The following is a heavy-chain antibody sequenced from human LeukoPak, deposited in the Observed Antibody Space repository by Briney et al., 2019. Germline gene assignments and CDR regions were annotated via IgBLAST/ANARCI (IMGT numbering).Heavy chain of an antibody. CDR3: ARAYKDRSLAGKKEFFQH. CDR2: ISWNSGTI. CDR1: GFTFDNYA. J-gene: IGHJ1*01. D-gene: IGHD6-19*01. Sequence: GGSLRLSCAASGFTFDNYAMNWVRQVPGKGLEWVSLISWNSGTIGYADSVKGRFTISRDNANNFLYLQMNSLRAEDTALYYCARAYKDRSLAGKKEFFQHWGQGTLVTVSS. V-gene: IGHV3-9*01.